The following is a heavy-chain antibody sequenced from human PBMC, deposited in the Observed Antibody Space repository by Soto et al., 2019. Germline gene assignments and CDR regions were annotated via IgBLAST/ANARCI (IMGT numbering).Heavy chain of an antibody. V-gene: IGHV4-34*01. CDR2: INHSGST. CDR1: GGSFSGYY. CDR3: AREALYCSGGSCHDDY. J-gene: IGHJ4*02. D-gene: IGHD2-15*01. Sequence: QVQLQQWGAGLLKPSETLSLTCAVYGGSFSGYYWSWIRQPPGKGLEWIGEINHSGSTNYNPSLKSRVTISVDTSKNQFSLKLSSVTAVDTAVYYCAREALYCSGGSCHDDYWGQGTLVTVSS.